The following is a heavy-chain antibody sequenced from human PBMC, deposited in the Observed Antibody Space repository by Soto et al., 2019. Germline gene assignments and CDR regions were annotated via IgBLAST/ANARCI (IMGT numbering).Heavy chain of an antibody. V-gene: IGHV5-10-1*01. J-gene: IGHJ6*02. Sequence: GESLKISCKSSGYTFSIYWISWVRQMPGKGLEWMGRIDPSDSYTSYSPSFQGHVTISIDKSFSTAYLQWSSLKASDTAMYYCARHFYLTGLVYGMDVWGQGTTVTVSS. CDR3: ARHFYLTGLVYGMDV. CDR1: GYTFSIYW. CDR2: IDPSDSYT. D-gene: IGHD3-3*02.